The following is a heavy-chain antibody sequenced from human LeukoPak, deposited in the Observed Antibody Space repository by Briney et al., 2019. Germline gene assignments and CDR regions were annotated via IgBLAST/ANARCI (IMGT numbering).Heavy chain of an antibody. CDR2: IYYSGST. CDR1: GGSISSSSYY. J-gene: IGHJ5*02. D-gene: IGHD1-26*01. V-gene: IGHV4-39*01. Sequence: PSETLSLTCTVSGGSISSSSYYWGWIRQPPGKGLEGMGSIYYSGSTYYNPSLKSRVTISVDTSKNQFSLKLSSVTAADTAVYYCARRTYSGSYFGWFDPWGQGTLVTVSS. CDR3: ARRTYSGSYFGWFDP.